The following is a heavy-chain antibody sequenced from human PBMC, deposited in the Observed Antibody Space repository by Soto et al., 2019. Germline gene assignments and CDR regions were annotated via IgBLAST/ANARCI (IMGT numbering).Heavy chain of an antibody. J-gene: IGHJ6*02. CDR2: ISYDGSNK. CDR3: ARSRTDYYDSSGLGV. V-gene: IGHV3-30-3*01. Sequence: GGSLRLSCAASGFTFSSYAMHWVRQAPGKGLEWVAVISYDGSNKYYADSVKGRFTISRDNSKNTLYLQMNSLRAEDTAVYYCARSRTDYYDSSGLGVWGQGTTVTVSS. D-gene: IGHD3-22*01. CDR1: GFTFSSYA.